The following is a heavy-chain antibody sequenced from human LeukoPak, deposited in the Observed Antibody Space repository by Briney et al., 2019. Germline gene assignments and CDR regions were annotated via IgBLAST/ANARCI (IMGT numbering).Heavy chain of an antibody. CDR1: GGSISSYY. J-gene: IGHJ5*02. D-gene: IGHD3-10*01. V-gene: IGHV4-59*01. Sequence: NPSETLSLTCTVSGGSISSYYWSWIRQSPGKGLECIGYIHYTGSTNYNPSLKSRVTISVETSKNQFSLKLKSVPAADTAVYYCARGGYYGSGNDFRFDPWGQGTLVTVSS. CDR2: IHYTGST. CDR3: ARGGYYGSGNDFRFDP.